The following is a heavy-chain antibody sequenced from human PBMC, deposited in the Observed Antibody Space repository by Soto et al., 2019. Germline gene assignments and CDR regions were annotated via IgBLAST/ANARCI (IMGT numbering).Heavy chain of an antibody. Sequence: QVQLVESGGGVVQPGTSLRLSCAASGFTFKTHAMHWVRQAPGKGLEWMAVIAYDGNEKFYADSVQGRFTISRDNSKNALYLQINPLRNEDTAVYYCGKDVGDYVPYYYGVDVWGQGTTVTVSS. CDR1: GFTFKTHA. J-gene: IGHJ6*02. V-gene: IGHV3-30*18. CDR3: GKDVGDYVPYYYGVDV. D-gene: IGHD1-26*01. CDR2: IAYDGNEK.